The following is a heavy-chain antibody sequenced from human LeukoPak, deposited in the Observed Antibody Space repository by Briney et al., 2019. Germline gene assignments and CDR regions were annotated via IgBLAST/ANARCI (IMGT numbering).Heavy chain of an antibody. CDR2: IYYSGST. D-gene: IGHD2-8*01. V-gene: IGHV4-59*13. CDR3: ARDKWSNYMDV. CDR1: GDYISSYY. Sequence: SETLSLTCTVHGDYISSYYWSSIRQTPGKGLKCVGYIYYSGSTNYNPSLKSRVTISVDTSMSQFSLKLSSVTAAETAVYYCARDKWSNYMDVWGKGTTVTVSS. J-gene: IGHJ6*03.